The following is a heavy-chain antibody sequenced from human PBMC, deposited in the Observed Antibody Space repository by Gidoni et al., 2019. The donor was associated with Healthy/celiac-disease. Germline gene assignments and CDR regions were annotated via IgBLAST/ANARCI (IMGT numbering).Heavy chain of an antibody. Sequence: QLQLQESGPGLVQPSETLSLTCTVSGGSISSSSYYWGWIRQPPGKGLEWIGSIYYSGSTYYNPSLKSRVTISVDTSKNQFSLKLSSVTAADTAVYYCARHPRDIVVVPAADYYDYYMDVWGKGTTVTVSS. J-gene: IGHJ6*03. CDR2: IYYSGST. D-gene: IGHD2-2*01. V-gene: IGHV4-39*01. CDR3: ARHPRDIVVVPAADYYDYYMDV. CDR1: GGSISSSSYY.